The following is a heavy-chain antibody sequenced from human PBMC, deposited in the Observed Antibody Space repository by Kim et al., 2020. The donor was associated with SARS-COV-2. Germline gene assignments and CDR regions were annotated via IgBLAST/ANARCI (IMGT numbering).Heavy chain of an antibody. CDR3: AREGDHNY. V-gene: IGHV4-38-2*02. J-gene: IGHJ4*02. D-gene: IGHD1-26*01. CDR2: IYHSGST. CDR1: GYSISSGYY. Sequence: SETLSLTCTVSGYSISSGYYWGWIRQPPGTGLEWIGSIYHSGSTYYNPSLKSRVTISVDTSKNQFSLKLSSVTAADTAVYYCAREGDHNYWGQGTLVTVSS.